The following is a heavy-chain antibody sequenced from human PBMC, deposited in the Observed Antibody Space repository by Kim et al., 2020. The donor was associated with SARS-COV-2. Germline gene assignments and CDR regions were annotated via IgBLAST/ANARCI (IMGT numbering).Heavy chain of an antibody. CDR2: IIPILGIA. V-gene: IGHV1-69*04. D-gene: IGHD6-13*01. CDR3: AIDLRGGSSWSPHMDV. CDR1: GGTFSSYA. J-gene: IGHJ6*02. Sequence: SVKVSCKASGGTFSSYAISWVRQAPGQGLEWMGRIIPILGIANYAQKFQGRVTITADKSTSTAYMELSSLRSEDTAVYYCAIDLRGGSSWSPHMDVWGQGTTVTVSS.